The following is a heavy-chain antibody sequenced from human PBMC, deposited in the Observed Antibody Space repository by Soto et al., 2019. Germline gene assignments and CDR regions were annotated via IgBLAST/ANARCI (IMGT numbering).Heavy chain of an antibody. CDR3: ARGLITGSQYSGGWYYFDS. CDR2: IYYSGST. CDR1: GGSISSSSYY. V-gene: IGHV4-39*07. J-gene: IGHJ4*02. Sequence: SETLSLTCTVSGGSISSSSYYWDWIRQPPGKGLEWIGTIYYSGSTYYNPYLKSRVTISVDTSKNQFSLKLSSVTAADTAVYYCARGLITGSQYSGGWYYFDSWGQGTQVT. D-gene: IGHD1-26*01.